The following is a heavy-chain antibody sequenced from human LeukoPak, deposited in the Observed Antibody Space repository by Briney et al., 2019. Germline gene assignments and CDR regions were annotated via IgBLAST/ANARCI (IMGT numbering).Heavy chain of an antibody. V-gene: IGHV3-30*02. Sequence: PGGSLRLSCAASGSTFSSYAMSGLRQAPGKGLVGVAFIRYDGSNKYYADSVKGRFTISRDNYKNTLYLQMNSLRADDTAVYYCAKDFHDHYSSGWLGYWGQGTLVTVSS. J-gene: IGHJ4*02. CDR1: GSTFSSYA. CDR3: AKDFHDHYSSGWLGY. D-gene: IGHD6-19*01. CDR2: IRYDGSNK.